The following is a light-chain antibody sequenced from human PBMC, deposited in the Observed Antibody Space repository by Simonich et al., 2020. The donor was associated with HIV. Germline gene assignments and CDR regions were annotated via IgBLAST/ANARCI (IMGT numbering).Light chain of an antibody. CDR2: KAS. Sequence: DIQMTQSPSTLSASVGDRVTITCRASQSISDWLAWYQQKPGKAPKLLIYKASSLESGVPSRFSGSGSGTEFTLTISSLQPDDFATYYCQQYNSYSQMFGQGTRVEIK. V-gene: IGKV1-5*03. CDR3: QQYNSYSQM. CDR1: QSISDW. J-gene: IGKJ1*01.